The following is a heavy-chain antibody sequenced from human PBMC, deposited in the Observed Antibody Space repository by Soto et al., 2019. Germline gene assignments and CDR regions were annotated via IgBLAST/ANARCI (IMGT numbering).Heavy chain of an antibody. D-gene: IGHD6-13*01. CDR2: IYPGDSDT. CDR1: GYSFTSYW. CDR3: ATEPYSSSYYYGMDV. V-gene: IGHV5-51*01. Sequence: PGESLKISCKGSGYSFTSYWIGWVRQMPGKGLEWMGIIYPGDSDTRYSPSFQGQVTISADKSISTAYLQWSSLKASDTAMYYCATEPYSSSYYYGMDVWGRGTTVTVSS. J-gene: IGHJ6*02.